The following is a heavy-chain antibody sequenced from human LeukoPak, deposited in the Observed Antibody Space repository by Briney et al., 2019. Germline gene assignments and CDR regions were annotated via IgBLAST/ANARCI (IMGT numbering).Heavy chain of an antibody. J-gene: IGHJ6*03. Sequence: GGSLRLSCAASGFTFSSYAMHWVRQAPGKGLEYVSGISSNGGSTYYANSVKGRFTISGDNSKNTLYLQMGSLRAEDMAVYYCARGSGDILTAYYKGHYYYYMDVWGKGATVTISS. CDR3: ARGSGDILTAYYKGHYYYYMDV. CDR1: GFTFSSYA. V-gene: IGHV3-64*01. CDR2: ISSNGGST. D-gene: IGHD3-9*01.